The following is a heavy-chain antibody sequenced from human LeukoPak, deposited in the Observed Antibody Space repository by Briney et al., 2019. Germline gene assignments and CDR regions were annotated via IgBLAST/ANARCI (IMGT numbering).Heavy chain of an antibody. Sequence: ASVKVSCKASGYTFTNYCIHWVRQAPGQGLEWTGIINPSGGSTSYAQKFQGRVTMTRDTSTSTVYMELSSLRSEDTAVYYCATSGSYYRFEYWGQGTLVTVSS. D-gene: IGHD1-26*01. CDR1: GYTFTNYC. V-gene: IGHV1-46*01. CDR2: INPSGGST. CDR3: ATSGSYYRFEY. J-gene: IGHJ4*02.